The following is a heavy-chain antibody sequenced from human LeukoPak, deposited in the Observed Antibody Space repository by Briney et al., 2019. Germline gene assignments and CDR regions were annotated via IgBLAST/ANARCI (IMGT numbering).Heavy chain of an antibody. D-gene: IGHD3-22*01. CDR1: GGSISSYY. CDR2: IYYSGST. CDR3: ARGTYDSSGYGIDY. J-gene: IGHJ4*02. V-gene: IGHV4-59*01. Sequence: SETLSLTCTVSGGSISSYYWSWIQQPPGKGLEWIGYIYYSGSTNYNPSLKSRVTISVDTSKNQFSLKLSSVTAADTAVYYCARGTYDSSGYGIDYWGQGTLVTVSS.